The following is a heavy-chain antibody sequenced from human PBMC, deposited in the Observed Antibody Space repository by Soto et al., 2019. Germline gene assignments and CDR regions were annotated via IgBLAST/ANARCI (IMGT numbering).Heavy chain of an antibody. CDR3: ARGLYRRGGSSTICPFDP. Sequence: QVQLQQWGAGLLKPSETLSLTCAVYGGSFSGYYWSWIRQPPGKGLEWIGEINHSGSTNYNPSLKSRVTISVDTSKNQFSLKLSSVTAADTAVYYCARGLYRRGGSSTICPFDPWGQGTLVTVSS. D-gene: IGHD2-2*01. CDR2: INHSGST. CDR1: GGSFSGYY. J-gene: IGHJ5*02. V-gene: IGHV4-34*01.